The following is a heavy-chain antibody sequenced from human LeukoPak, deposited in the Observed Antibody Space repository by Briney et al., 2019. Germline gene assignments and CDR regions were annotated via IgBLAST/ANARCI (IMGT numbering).Heavy chain of an antibody. CDR2: ISAYNGNT. D-gene: IGHD2-15*01. Sequence: ASVKVSCKASGYTFTGYYMHWVRQAPGQGLEWMGWISAYNGNTNYAQKLQGRVTMTTDTSTSTAYMELRSLRSDDTAVYYCARDDSGGNSDYWGQGTLVTVSS. CDR1: GYTFTGYY. V-gene: IGHV1-18*04. CDR3: ARDDSGGNSDY. J-gene: IGHJ4*02.